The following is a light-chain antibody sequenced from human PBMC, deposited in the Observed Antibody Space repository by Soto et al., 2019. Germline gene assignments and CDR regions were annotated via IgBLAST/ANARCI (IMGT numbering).Light chain of an antibody. J-gene: IGKJ1*01. CDR1: QSVSSN. V-gene: IGKV3-15*01. CDR2: GAS. Sequence: EIVMTQFPATLSLSPGERATLSCRASQSVSSNLAWYQQKPGQAPRLLIYGASTRATGIPARFSGSGSGTEFTLTISSLQSEDFAVYYCQQYNNWPQTFGQGTKVEIK. CDR3: QQYNNWPQT.